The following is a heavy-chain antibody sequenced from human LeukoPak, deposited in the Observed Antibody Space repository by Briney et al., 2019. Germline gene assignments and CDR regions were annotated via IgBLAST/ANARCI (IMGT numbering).Heavy chain of an antibody. CDR1: GFTFSGYA. CDR2: ISSTGGTI. V-gene: IGHV3-48*03. J-gene: IGHJ4*02. CDR3: AKSDPYGDSLIEI. Sequence: PGGSLRLSCAASGFTFSGYAMNWVRQAPGKGLEWLSHISSTGGTIYYADSVKGRLTVSRDNAKTSLSLQMNSLRAEDTAVYYCAKSDPYGDSLIEIWGQGALVTVSS. D-gene: IGHD4-17*01.